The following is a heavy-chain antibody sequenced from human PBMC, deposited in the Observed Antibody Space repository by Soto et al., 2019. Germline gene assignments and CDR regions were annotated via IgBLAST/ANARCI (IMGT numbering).Heavy chain of an antibody. Sequence: QVQLQESGPGLVKPSQTLSLTCTVSGYSISSPGYYWSWIRQLPVKGLEWIGYIYFRGSTSYNPSLDGRVSMSVDTSKNQVSLNLNSLTSTDTAVYYCARGLNYYGSVWGQGTLVTVSS. CDR2: IYFRGST. V-gene: IGHV4-31*03. CDR3: ARGLNYYGSV. D-gene: IGHD3-10*01. CDR1: GYSISSPGYY. J-gene: IGHJ4*02.